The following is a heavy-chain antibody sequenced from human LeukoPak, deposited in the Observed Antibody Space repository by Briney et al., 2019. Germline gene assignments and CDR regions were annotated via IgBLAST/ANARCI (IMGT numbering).Heavy chain of an antibody. J-gene: IGHJ4*02. V-gene: IGHV4-30-2*01. Sequence: SETLSLTCTVSGGSISSGGYYWSWIRQPPGKGLEWIEYIYHSGSTYYNPSLKSRVTISVDRSKNQFSLKLSSVTAADTAVYYCARDSEQLVYWGQGTLVTVSS. CDR3: ARDSEQLVY. D-gene: IGHD6-6*01. CDR2: IYHSGST. CDR1: GGSISSGGYY.